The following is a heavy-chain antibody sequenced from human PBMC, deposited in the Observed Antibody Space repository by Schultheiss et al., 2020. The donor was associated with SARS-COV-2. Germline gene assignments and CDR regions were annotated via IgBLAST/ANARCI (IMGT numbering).Heavy chain of an antibody. D-gene: IGHD6-19*01. CDR1: GFTFSSYE. CDR2: ISSSGSTI. CDR3: AKVSSSGWYASAWFDP. J-gene: IGHJ5*02. Sequence: GESLKISCAASGFTFSSYEMNWVRQAPGKGLEWVSYISSSGSTIYYADSVKGRFTISRDNAKNALYLQMNSLRPDDTAVYYCAKVSSSGWYASAWFDPWGQGTLVTVSS. V-gene: IGHV3-48*03.